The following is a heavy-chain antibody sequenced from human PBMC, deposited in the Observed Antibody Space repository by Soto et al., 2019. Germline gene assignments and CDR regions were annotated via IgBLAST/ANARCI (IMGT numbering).Heavy chain of an antibody. Sequence: SETLSLTCTVSGGSISSYYWSWIRQPPGKGLEWIGYIYYSGSTNYNPSLKSRVTISVGRSKNQFSLKLSSVTAADTAVYYCARVPIPPHYSRGGSCSYRPHYSYYYMDVWGKGTSVTVSS. CDR2: IYYSGST. CDR1: GGSISSYY. D-gene: IGHD2-15*01. J-gene: IGHJ6*03. CDR3: ARVPIPPHYSRGGSCSYRPHYSYYYMDV. V-gene: IGHV4-59*01.